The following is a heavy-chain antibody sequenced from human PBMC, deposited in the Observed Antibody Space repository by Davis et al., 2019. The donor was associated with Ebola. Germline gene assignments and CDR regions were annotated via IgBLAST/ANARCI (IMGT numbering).Heavy chain of an antibody. V-gene: IGHV3-23*01. CDR1: GFTFSSYA. CDR2: ISGSGGST. D-gene: IGHD3-16*01. J-gene: IGHJ6*02. CDR3: AKDVAVWYYYGMDV. Sequence: GESLKISCAASGFTFSSYAMSWVRQAPGKGLEWVSAISGSGGSTYYADSVKGRFTISRDNFKNTLYLQMNSLRAEDTAVYYCAKDVAVWYYYGMDVWGQGTTVTVSS.